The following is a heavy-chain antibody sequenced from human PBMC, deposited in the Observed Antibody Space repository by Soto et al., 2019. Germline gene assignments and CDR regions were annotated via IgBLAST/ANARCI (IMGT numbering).Heavy chain of an antibody. CDR2: IYYSGRT. CDR3: ARGSGAAPDSH. Sequence: TLSLTCTVSGGSISSGGYYWSWIRQHPGKGLEWIGYIYYSGRTYYNPSLKSRVTISVDTSKNQFSLKLSSVTAADTAVYYCARGSGAAPDSHWGQGTLVTVSS. D-gene: IGHD1-26*01. J-gene: IGHJ4*02. V-gene: IGHV4-31*03. CDR1: GGSISSGGYY.